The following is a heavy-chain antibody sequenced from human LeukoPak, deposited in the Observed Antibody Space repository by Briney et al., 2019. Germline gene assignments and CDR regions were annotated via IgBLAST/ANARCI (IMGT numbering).Heavy chain of an antibody. J-gene: IGHJ3*02. D-gene: IGHD7-27*01. V-gene: IGHV4-30-2*01. CDR3: ARVGTYDAFDI. CDR2: IYHSGST. Sequence: SQTLSLTCAVSGGSISSGGYSWSWIRQPPGKGLEWIGYIYHSGSTYYNPSLKSRVTISVDRSKNQFSLKLSSVTAADTAVYYCARVGTYDAFDIWGQGTMVTVPS. CDR1: GGSISSGGYS.